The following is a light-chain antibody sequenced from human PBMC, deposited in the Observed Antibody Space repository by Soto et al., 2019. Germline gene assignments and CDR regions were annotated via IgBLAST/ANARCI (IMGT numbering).Light chain of an antibody. Sequence: EIVLTQSPGTLSLSPGERTTLSCRASQSISRYLAWYQQKPGQGPRLLIYGASSRATGIPDRFSGSGSGTDFTLSISRLEPEDFVVYYCQQYGSSPRTFGQGTKVDIK. J-gene: IGKJ1*01. V-gene: IGKV3-20*01. CDR2: GAS. CDR1: QSISRY. CDR3: QQYGSSPRT.